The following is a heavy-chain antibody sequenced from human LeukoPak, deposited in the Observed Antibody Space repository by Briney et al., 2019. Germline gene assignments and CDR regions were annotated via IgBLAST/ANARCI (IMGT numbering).Heavy chain of an antibody. CDR2: IYYSGST. V-gene: IGHV4-59*11. CDR3: ATESYSGSSVAFDI. J-gene: IGHJ3*02. D-gene: IGHD1-26*01. CDR1: GGSISSHY. Sequence: SETLSLTCTVSGGSISSHYWSWIRQPPGKGLEWIGYIYYSGSTNYNPSLKSRVTISVDTSKNQFSLKLSSVTAADMAVYYCATESYSGSSVAFDIWGQGTMVTVSS.